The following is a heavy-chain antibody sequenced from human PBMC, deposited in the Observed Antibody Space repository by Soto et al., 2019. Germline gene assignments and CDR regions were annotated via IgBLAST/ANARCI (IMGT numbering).Heavy chain of an antibody. Sequence: EVQLLESGGGLVQPGGSLRLSCAASGFTFSSYGMTWARQAPGKGLEWVSFSSATGAGTYYADFVKGRFTISRDNSKNTLYLQMTSLRADDTAVYYCAKDRRAGGNYGFYSDFWGQGALVIVSS. CDR3: AKDRRAGGNYGFYSDF. CDR1: GFTFSSYG. J-gene: IGHJ4*02. CDR2: SSATGAGT. V-gene: IGHV3-23*01. D-gene: IGHD1-7*01.